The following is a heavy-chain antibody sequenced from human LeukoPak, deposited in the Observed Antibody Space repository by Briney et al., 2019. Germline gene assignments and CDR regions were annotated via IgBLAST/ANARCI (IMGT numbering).Heavy chain of an antibody. CDR3: AKDLGVPYCGGDCYSYYGMDV. CDR1: GFTFSSYA. Sequence: PGGSLRLSCAASGFTFSSYAMSWVRQAPGKGLEWVSAIRGSGGSTYYADSVKGRFTISRDNSKNTLYLQMNSLRAEDTAVYYCAKDLGVPYCGGDCYSYYGMDVWGQGTTVTVSS. J-gene: IGHJ6*02. V-gene: IGHV3-23*01. CDR2: IRGSGGST. D-gene: IGHD2-21*02.